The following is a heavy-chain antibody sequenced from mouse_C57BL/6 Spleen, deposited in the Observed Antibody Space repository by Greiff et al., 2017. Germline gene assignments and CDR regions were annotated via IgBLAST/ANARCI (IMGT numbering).Heavy chain of an antibody. J-gene: IGHJ2*01. Sequence: VQLKESVAELVRPGASVKLSCTASGFNIKNTYMHWVKQRPEQGLEWIGRIDPANGNTKYAPKFPGKATITADTSSNTAYLQLSSLTSEDTAIYYCASFNYYGSSYFDYWGQGTTLTVSS. CDR3: ASFNYYGSSYFDY. D-gene: IGHD1-1*01. V-gene: IGHV14-3*01. CDR1: GFNIKNTY. CDR2: IDPANGNT.